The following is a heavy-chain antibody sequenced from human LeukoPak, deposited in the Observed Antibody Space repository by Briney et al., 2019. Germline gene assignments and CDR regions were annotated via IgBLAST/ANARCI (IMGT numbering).Heavy chain of an antibody. J-gene: IGHJ3*02. CDR2: IIPIFGTA. CDR3: ARDLAITIFGVVIRTDAFDI. D-gene: IGHD3-3*01. V-gene: IGHV1-69*13. Sequence: SVKVSCKASGGTFSSYAISWVRQAPGQGLEWMGGIIPIFGTANYAQKFQGRVTITADESTSTAYMELSSLRSEDTAEYYCARDLAITIFGVVIRTDAFDIWGQGTMVTVSS. CDR1: GGTFSSYA.